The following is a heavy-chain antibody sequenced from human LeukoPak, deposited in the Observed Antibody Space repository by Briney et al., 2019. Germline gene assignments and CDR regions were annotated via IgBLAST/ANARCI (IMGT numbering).Heavy chain of an antibody. CDR2: IYTSGST. J-gene: IGHJ5*02. V-gene: IGHV4-61*02. CDR1: GGSMSSGSYY. D-gene: IGHD2-2*03. CDR3: ARDLGYCSSTSCYNWFDP. Sequence: PSQTLSLTCTVSGGSMSSGSYYWSWIRQPAGKVLEWIGRIYTSGSTNYNPSLKSRVTISVDTSKNQFSLKLSSVTAADTAVYYCARDLGYCSSTSCYNWFDPWGQGTLVTVSS.